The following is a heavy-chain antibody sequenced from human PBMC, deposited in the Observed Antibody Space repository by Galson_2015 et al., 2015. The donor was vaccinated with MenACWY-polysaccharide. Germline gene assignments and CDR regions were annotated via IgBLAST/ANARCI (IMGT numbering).Heavy chain of an antibody. Sequence: SLRLSCAASGFTFSSYGMDWVRQAPGKGLEWVSYISSSSSTISYADSVKGRFTISRDNARNSLYPQMNSLRAEDAAVYYCARGGAARPDYWGQGTLVTVSS. D-gene: IGHD6-6*01. V-gene: IGHV3-48*01. CDR1: GFTFSSYG. CDR3: ARGGAARPDY. J-gene: IGHJ4*02. CDR2: ISSSSSTI.